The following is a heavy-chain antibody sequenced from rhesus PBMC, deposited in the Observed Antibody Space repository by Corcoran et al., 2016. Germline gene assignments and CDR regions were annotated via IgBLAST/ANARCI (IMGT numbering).Heavy chain of an antibody. D-gene: IGHD2-2*01. CDR3: AREGWSTSTTDDFDY. V-gene: IGHV4-122*02. CDR2: ITYSGST. CDR1: GGSISSGYYY. J-gene: IGHJ4*01. Sequence: QVQLQESGPGLVKPSETLSLTCAVLGGSISSGYYYWRWTREPPGKGLEWIGYITYSGSTSYNPSLKSRVTISRDTSKNQFSLKLSSVTAADTAVYYCAREGWSTSTTDDFDYWGQGVLVTVSS.